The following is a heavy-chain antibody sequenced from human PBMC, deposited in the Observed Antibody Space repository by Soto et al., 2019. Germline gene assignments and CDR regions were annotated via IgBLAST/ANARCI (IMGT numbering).Heavy chain of an antibody. CDR1: GFTFTSYG. CDR3: VSDRGYGHASVPYS. V-gene: IGHV3-30*03. D-gene: IGHD5-18*01. Sequence: QAHLVESGGGVVQPGRSLRLSCAASGFTFTSYGMHWVRQAPGTRLEWVAVISYEGGLQHDADSVKGRFTISSDNSKNMVLLQMNSLRAEDTAVYYCVSDRGYGHASVPYSWGQGTLVSVSS. J-gene: IGHJ4*02. CDR2: ISYEGGLQ.